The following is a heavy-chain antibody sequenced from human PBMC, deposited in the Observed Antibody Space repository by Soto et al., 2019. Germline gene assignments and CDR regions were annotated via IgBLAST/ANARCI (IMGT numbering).Heavy chain of an antibody. Sequence: QVQLVESGGGVVQPGRSLRLSCAASGFTFSSYGMHWVRQAPGKGLEWVAVISYDGSNKYYADSVKGRFTISRDNSKNTLYLQMNSLRAEDTVVYYCAKYNYYYGMDVWGQGTTVTVSS. J-gene: IGHJ6*02. CDR1: GFTFSSYG. CDR3: AKYNYYYGMDV. V-gene: IGHV3-30*18. CDR2: ISYDGSNK.